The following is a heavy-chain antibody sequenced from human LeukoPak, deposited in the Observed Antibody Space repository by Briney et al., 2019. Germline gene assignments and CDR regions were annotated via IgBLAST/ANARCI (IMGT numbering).Heavy chain of an antibody. J-gene: IGHJ5*02. CDR1: GFTFSSYW. D-gene: IGHD3-22*01. Sequence: GGSLRLSCAASGFTFSSYWMSWVRQAPGKGLEWVANIKQDGSEKYYVDSVKGRFTISRDNAKNSLYLQMNSLRAEDTAVYYCASLISGSLANWFDPWGQGTLVTVSS. CDR3: ASLISGSLANWFDP. CDR2: IKQDGSEK. V-gene: IGHV3-7*01.